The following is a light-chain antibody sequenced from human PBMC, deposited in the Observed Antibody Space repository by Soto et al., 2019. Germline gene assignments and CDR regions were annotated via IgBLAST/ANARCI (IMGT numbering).Light chain of an antibody. CDR3: QQYNSAPFT. CDR1: QGISNF. Sequence: DIQMTQSPSSLSGFVGDTVTITCRASQGISNFLAWYQQRPGKAPKLLLYGASTLQSGAPFRISGGGSGTDFTLTISSLQPEDVATYYCQQYNSAPFTFGPGTTVDIK. J-gene: IGKJ3*01. CDR2: GAS. V-gene: IGKV1-27*01.